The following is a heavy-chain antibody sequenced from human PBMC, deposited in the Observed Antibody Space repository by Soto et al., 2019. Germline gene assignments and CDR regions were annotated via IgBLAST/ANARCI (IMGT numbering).Heavy chain of an antibody. CDR2: ISYDGSNK. D-gene: IGHD1-26*01. CDR3: ARSPESYFYYYYGMDV. V-gene: IGHV3-30-3*01. J-gene: IGHJ6*02. Sequence: PGGSLRLSCAASGFTFSSYAMHWVRQAPGKGLEWVAVISYDGSNKYYADSVKGRFTISRDNSKSTLYLQMNSLRAEDTAVYYCARSPESYFYYYYGMDVWGQGTTVTVSS. CDR1: GFTFSSYA.